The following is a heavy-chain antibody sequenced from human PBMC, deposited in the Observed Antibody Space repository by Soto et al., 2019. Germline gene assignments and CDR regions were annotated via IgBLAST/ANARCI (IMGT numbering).Heavy chain of an antibody. CDR1: GFTITDYY. CDR2: ISSVGTTT. J-gene: IGHJ6*02. V-gene: IGHV3-11*01. D-gene: IGHD3-10*01. Sequence: GGSLRLSCGASGFTITDYYMSWIRQAPGKGLEWVSHISSVGTTTYYADSVKGRFSISMDNAKNSLYLQMNSLRAEDTAVYYCARDQEGSGSHWLGYNYYAMDVWGQGTTVTVSS. CDR3: ARDQEGSGSHWLGYNYYAMDV.